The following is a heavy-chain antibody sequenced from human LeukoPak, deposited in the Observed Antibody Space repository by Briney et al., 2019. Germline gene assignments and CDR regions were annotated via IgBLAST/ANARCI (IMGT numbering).Heavy chain of an antibody. CDR2: IYYSGST. D-gene: IGHD2-2*02. J-gene: IGHJ4*02. CDR3: ARVVCSSTSCYRYFDY. V-gene: IGHV4-39*07. Sequence: SETLSLTCTVSGGSISSSSYYWGWIRQPPGKGLEWIGSIYYSGSTYYNPSLKSRVTISVDTSKNQFSLKLSSVTAADTAVYYCARVVCSSTSCYRYFDYWGQGTLVTVSS. CDR1: GGSISSSSYY.